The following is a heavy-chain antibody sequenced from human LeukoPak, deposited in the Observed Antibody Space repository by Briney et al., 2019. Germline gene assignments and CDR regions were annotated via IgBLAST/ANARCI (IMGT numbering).Heavy chain of an antibody. J-gene: IGHJ4*02. CDR3: ARSYYSGSGESRVFDY. CDR1: GGSISSYY. CDR2: IYYSGST. V-gene: IGHV4-59*01. D-gene: IGHD3-10*01. Sequence: PSETLSLTCTVSGGSISSYYWSWIRQPPGKGLEGIGYIYYSGSTNYNPSLKSRVTISVDTSKNQFSLKLSSVTAADTAVYYCARSYYSGSGESRVFDYWGQGTLVTVSS.